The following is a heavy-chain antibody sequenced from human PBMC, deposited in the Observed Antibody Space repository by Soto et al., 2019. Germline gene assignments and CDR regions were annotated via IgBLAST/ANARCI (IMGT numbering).Heavy chain of an antibody. D-gene: IGHD2-21*02. CDR1: GFTFSNAW. Sequence: GSLRLSCAASGFTFSNAWMNWVRQAPGKGLEWVGRIKSKTDGGTTDYAAPVKGRFTISRDDSKNTLYLQMNSLKTEDTAVYYCTTGFKGAYCGGDCYSSWGQGTLVTVS. J-gene: IGHJ4*02. CDR3: TTGFKGAYCGGDCYSS. CDR2: IKSKTDGGTT. V-gene: IGHV3-15*07.